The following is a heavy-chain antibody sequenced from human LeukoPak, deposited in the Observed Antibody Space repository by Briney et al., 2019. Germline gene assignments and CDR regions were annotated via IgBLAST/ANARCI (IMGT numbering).Heavy chain of an antibody. CDR1: GFTFSISA. CDR3: VNENYYESSAYIDH. CDR2: ISGDGVTT. J-gene: IGHJ4*02. D-gene: IGHD3-22*01. V-gene: IGHV3-64D*06. Sequence: GGSLRLSCTASGFTFSISAMHWVRQAPGKGLQYVSVISGDGVTTSYADSVKGRFTISRDNSKNTVYLQMSGLRADDTAVYYCVNENYYESSAYIDHWGQGTLVTVSS.